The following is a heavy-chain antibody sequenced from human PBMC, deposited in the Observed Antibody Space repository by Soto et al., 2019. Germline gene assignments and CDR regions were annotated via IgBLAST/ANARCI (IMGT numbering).Heavy chain of an antibody. CDR3: ARGLDYYYRSGYWCY. Sequence: EVQLVESGGGLVQTGGSLRLSCAASGFTFSSYSMNWVRKAPGKGLEWVSYISSSSSTTYYSDSVKGRFTICRDNDKNPMYLQSNCPRADDTAVYYCARGLDYYYRSGYWCYWCQRTLFTFSS. D-gene: IGHD3-22*01. J-gene: IGHJ4*02. CDR1: GFTFSSYS. V-gene: IGHV3-48*01. CDR2: ISSSSSTT.